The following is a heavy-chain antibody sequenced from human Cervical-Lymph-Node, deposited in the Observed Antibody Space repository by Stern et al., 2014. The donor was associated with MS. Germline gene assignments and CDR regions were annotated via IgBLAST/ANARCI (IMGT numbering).Heavy chain of an antibody. Sequence: QVQPQESGPGLVKPSETLSLTCSVSGASISSTGYYWGWIRQPPGKGLEWIGSISNSEIPYYNPSLKSRLTISVDTSKNQISLRRTSLTAADTAVYYCARREGLVTPVLWGQGTLVTVSS. CDR1: GASISSTGYY. D-gene: IGHD4-23*01. V-gene: IGHV4-39*01. CDR2: ISNSEIP. J-gene: IGHJ4*02. CDR3: ARREGLVTPVL.